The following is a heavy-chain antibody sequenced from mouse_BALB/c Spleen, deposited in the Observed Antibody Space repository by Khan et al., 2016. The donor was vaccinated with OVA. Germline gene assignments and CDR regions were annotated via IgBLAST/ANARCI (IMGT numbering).Heavy chain of an antibody. CDR2: ISSGADYT. CDR3: ASHLTGSFAY. D-gene: IGHD4-1*01. V-gene: IGHV5-6*01. J-gene: IGHJ3*01. CDR1: GFTFSSYS. Sequence: EVQLQESGGDLVKPGGSLKLSCAASGFTFSSYSMSWVRQTPDKRLEWVATISSGADYTYYPDSVEGRFTISRDNAKNTLYLQMSSLKSEDTAMYYCASHLTGSFAYWGQGTLVTGSA.